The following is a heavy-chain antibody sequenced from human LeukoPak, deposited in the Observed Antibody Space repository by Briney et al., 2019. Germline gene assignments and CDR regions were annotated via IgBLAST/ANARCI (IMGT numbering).Heavy chain of an antibody. CDR2: IYTSRST. Sequence: SETLSLTCTVSGGSISSYYWSWIRQPAGKGLEWIGRIYTSRSTNYNPSLKSRVTMSVDTSKNQFSLKLSSVTAADTAVYYCARGAYYDFWSGYYQSNWFDPWGQGTLVTVSS. J-gene: IGHJ5*02. CDR3: ARGAYYDFWSGYYQSNWFDP. CDR1: GGSISSYY. V-gene: IGHV4-4*07. D-gene: IGHD3-3*01.